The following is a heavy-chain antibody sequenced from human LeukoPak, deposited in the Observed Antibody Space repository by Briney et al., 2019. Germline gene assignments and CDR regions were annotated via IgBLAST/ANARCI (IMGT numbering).Heavy chain of an antibody. CDR2: ISYDGSNK. Sequence: PGGSLRLSCAASGFTFSSYAMHWVRQAPGKGLEWVAVISYDGSNKYYADSVKGRFTISRDNSKNTLYLQMNNLRAEDTAVYYCAKQLAALTIFGVVIPPSLLRLAAFDIWGQGTMVTVSS. CDR1: GFTFSSYA. J-gene: IGHJ3*02. D-gene: IGHD3-3*01. V-gene: IGHV3-30-3*02. CDR3: AKQLAALTIFGVVIPPSLLRLAAFDI.